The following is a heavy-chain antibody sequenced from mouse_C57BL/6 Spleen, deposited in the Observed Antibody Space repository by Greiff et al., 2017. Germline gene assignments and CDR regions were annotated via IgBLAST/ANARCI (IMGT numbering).Heavy chain of an antibody. CDR3: ARRISLLLPDY. V-gene: IGHV1-19*01. CDR1: GYTFTDYY. D-gene: IGHD1-1*01. J-gene: IGHJ2*01. CDR2: INPYNGGT. Sequence: EVHLVESGPVLVKPGASVKMSCKASGYTFTDYYMNWVKQSHGKSLEWIGVINPYNGGTSYNQKFKGKATLTVDKSSSTAYMELNSLTSEDSAVYYCARRISLLLPDYWGQGTTLTVSS.